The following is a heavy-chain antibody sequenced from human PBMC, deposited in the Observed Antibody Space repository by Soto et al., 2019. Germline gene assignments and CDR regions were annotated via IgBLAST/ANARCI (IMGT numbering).Heavy chain of an antibody. CDR1: SGPSSSHN. V-gene: IGHV4-59*08. D-gene: IGHD3-16*01. CDR2: VYSTGGT. CDR3: VRRGIGNIHGLVDV. J-gene: IGHJ6*02. Sequence: QVQLQQSGPGLVKPSETLSLTCSVSSGPSSSHNWGWIRQPPGRGLEWIGYVYSTGGTSYNTSLKSRVTISADTSTNDISLTLTSVTAADAAVYYCVRRGIGNIHGLVDVWCQGTTVRVSS.